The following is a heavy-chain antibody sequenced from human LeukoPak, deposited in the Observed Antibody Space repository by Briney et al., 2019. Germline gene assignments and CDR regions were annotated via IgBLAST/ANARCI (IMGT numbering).Heavy chain of an antibody. V-gene: IGHV3-66*04. J-gene: IGHJ4*02. Sequence: PGGSLRLSCAASGFTFSSYSMNWVRQAPGKGLEWVSVIYSGGSTYYADSVKGRFTISRDNSKNTLYLQMNSLRAEDTAVYYCAGRYLDWLYHDYWGQGTLVTVSS. CDR2: IYSGGST. CDR1: GFTFSSYS. CDR3: AGRYLDWLYHDY. D-gene: IGHD3-9*01.